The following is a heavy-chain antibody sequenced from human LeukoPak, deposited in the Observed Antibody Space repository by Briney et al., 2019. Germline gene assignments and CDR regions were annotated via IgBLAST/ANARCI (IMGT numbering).Heavy chain of an antibody. CDR3: AREDPQTTVPEGMDV. CDR2: IYYSGTT. CDR1: GGSIRHYY. J-gene: IGHJ6*01. V-gene: IGHV4-59*01. Sequence: SETLSLTCTVSGGSIRHYYWSWIRQSPGKGLEWIGYIYYSGTTNYNPSLKSRVTISVDSSRNQFSLQLGSVAAADTAVYYCAREDPQTTVPEGMDVWGQGTTVIVSS. D-gene: IGHD4-17*01.